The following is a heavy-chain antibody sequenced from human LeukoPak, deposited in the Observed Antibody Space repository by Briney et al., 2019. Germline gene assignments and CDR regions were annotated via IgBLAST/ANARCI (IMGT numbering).Heavy chain of an antibody. CDR3: TTDDSSGWYRWFDP. Sequence: PGGSLRLSCAASGFTFSNAWMSWVRQTPRKRLEWVGRIKSKTDGGTTDYAAPVKGRFTISRDDSKNTLHLQMNSLKTEDTAVYYCTTDDSSGWYRWFDPWGQGTLVTVSS. J-gene: IGHJ5*02. CDR2: IKSKTDGGTT. D-gene: IGHD6-19*01. CDR1: GFTFSNAW. V-gene: IGHV3-15*01.